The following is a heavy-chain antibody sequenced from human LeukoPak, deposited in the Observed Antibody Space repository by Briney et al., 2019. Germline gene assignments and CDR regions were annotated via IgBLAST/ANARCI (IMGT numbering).Heavy chain of an antibody. V-gene: IGHV3-30*03. CDR2: ISHDGNNK. CDR3: ARGAYSYGFESYFDY. Sequence: SGGSLRLSCTASGFTFSSYGMHWVRQAPGKGLEWVAYISHDGNNKYYADPVKGRFTISRDNSNNTLYLQMNSLRAEDTAVYYCARGAYSYGFESYFDYWGQGTLVTVSS. D-gene: IGHD5-18*01. J-gene: IGHJ4*02. CDR1: GFTFSSYG.